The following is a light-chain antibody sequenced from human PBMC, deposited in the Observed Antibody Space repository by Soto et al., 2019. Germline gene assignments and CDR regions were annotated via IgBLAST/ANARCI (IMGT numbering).Light chain of an antibody. CDR1: QDISNH. CDR2: DAS. Sequence: DIQMTQSPSSLSASVGDRVTITCQASQDISNHLNWYQQKPGKAPKILIYDASSLETGVPSSFSGSGAGTDFTFPITSLRPEDIATYYCQQYDNLPTFTFGPGTKVDIK. V-gene: IGKV1-33*01. CDR3: QQYDNLPTFT. J-gene: IGKJ3*01.